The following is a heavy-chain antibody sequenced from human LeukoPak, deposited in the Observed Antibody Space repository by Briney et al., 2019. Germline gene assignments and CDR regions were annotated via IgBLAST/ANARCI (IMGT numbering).Heavy chain of an antibody. J-gene: IGHJ4*02. CDR1: GGSISSSSYY. Sequence: SETLSLTCTVCGGSISSSSYYWGWIRQPPGKGLEWIGSIYYSGSTYYNPSLKSRVTISVDTSKNQFSLKLSSVTAADTAVYYCARVATAAGTLFDYWGQGTLVTVSS. CDR2: IYYSGST. D-gene: IGHD6-13*01. CDR3: ARVATAAGTLFDY. V-gene: IGHV4-39*07.